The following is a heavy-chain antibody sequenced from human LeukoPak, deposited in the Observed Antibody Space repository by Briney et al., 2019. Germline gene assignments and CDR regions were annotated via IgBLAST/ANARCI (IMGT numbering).Heavy chain of an antibody. V-gene: IGHV3-64D*06. CDR2: IRTTAEGANYA. CDR3: VKDGRDGYGFDY. Sequence: SGGSLRLSCATSGFTFTDYPMNWVRQAPGKGLEWVSNIRTTAEGANYAYYADSVKGRVTISRDNSKNTLYLQMSSLRAEDTAVYYCVKDGRDGYGFDYWGQGTLVTVSS. CDR1: GFTFTDYP. D-gene: IGHD5-24*01. J-gene: IGHJ4*02.